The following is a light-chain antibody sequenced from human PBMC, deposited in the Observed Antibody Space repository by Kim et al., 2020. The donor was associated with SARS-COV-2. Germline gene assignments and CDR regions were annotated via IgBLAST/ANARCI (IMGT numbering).Light chain of an antibody. V-gene: IGKV3-15*01. J-gene: IGKJ4*01. CDR1: QSVSSN. CDR2: GAS. Sequence: VSPGERATLPGRASQSVSSNLAWYQQKPGQAPRLLIYGASTRATGIPARFSGSGSGTDFTLTISSLQSEDFAVYYCQQYNNWPPLTFGGGTKVEI. CDR3: QQYNNWPPLT.